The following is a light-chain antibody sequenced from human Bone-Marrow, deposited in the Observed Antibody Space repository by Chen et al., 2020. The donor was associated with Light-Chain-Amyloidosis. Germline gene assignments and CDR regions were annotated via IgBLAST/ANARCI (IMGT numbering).Light chain of an antibody. CDR1: SSDVGGDNH. J-gene: IGLJ1*01. CDR3: SSYTITNTLV. Sequence: QSALTQPASVSGSHGQSITISCTGTSSDVGGDNHVSWYQQHPDKAPKLMIYEVTNRPSWVPDRCSGSKSDNTASLTISGLQTEDEADYFCSSYTITNTLVFGSGTRVTV. V-gene: IGLV2-14*01. CDR2: EVT.